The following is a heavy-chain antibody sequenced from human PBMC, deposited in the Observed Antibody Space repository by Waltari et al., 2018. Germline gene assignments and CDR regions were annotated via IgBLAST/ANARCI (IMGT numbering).Heavy chain of an antibody. CDR2: INRNRGGT. Sequence: QVQLVQSGAEVKKPGASVKVSCKASGYTFTGYYMHWVRQAAGQGLEWMGWINRNRGGTNYAQKFQGRVTMTRDTSISTAYMELSRLRSDGTAVYYCARRAHQWGSIDYWGQGTLVTVSS. J-gene: IGHJ4*02. V-gene: IGHV1-2*02. CDR3: ARRAHQWGSIDY. CDR1: GYTFTGYY. D-gene: IGHD1-26*01.